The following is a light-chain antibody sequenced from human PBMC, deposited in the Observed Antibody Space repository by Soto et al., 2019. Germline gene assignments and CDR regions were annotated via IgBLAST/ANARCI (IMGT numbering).Light chain of an antibody. CDR2: AAS. J-gene: IGKJ4*01. CDR1: QSVSSSY. V-gene: IGKV3-20*01. CDR3: QQYGSSPLT. Sequence: EIQLTQSPCTLSLSPGERATLSCRASQSVSSSYLAWQQQKPGHAPRLLIYAASSRASGIPDRFSGSGSGTDFTLTISSLEPEDFAVYYCQQYGSSPLTFGGGTKVEIK.